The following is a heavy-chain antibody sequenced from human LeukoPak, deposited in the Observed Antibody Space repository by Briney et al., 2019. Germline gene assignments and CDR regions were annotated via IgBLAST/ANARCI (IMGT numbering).Heavy chain of an antibody. Sequence: GGSLRLSCAASGFIFSSYRMSWVRQAPGKGLEWVSAISGSGGSTYYADSVKGRFTISRDNSKNTLYLQMNSLGAEDTAVYYCAKGFYNWNLGYWGQGTLVTVSS. CDR2: ISGSGGST. CDR1: GFIFSSYR. CDR3: AKGFYNWNLGY. D-gene: IGHD1-20*01. J-gene: IGHJ4*02. V-gene: IGHV3-23*01.